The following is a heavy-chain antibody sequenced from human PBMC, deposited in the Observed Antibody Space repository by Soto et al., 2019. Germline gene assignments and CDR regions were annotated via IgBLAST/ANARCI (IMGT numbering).Heavy chain of an antibody. CDR3: ARARDKNTIFGVGRMYYFDY. V-gene: IGHV1-69*06. CDR1: GGTFSSYA. CDR2: IIPIFGTA. D-gene: IGHD3-3*01. Sequence: ASVKVSCKASGGTFSSYAISWVRQAPGQGLEWMGGIIPIFGTANYAQKFQGRVTITADKSTSTAYMELSSLRSEDTAVYYCARARDKNTIFGVGRMYYFDYWGQGTLVTVSS. J-gene: IGHJ4*02.